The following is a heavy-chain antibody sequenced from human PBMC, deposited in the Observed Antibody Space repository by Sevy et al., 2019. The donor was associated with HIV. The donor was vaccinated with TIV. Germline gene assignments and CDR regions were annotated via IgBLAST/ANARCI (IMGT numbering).Heavy chain of an antibody. CDR1: GGSISSSSYY. D-gene: IGHD6-19*01. J-gene: IGHJ2*01. Sequence: SETLSLTCTISGGSISSSSYYWGWIRQPPGKGLERMGSLYSTGATSYNPSLKSRVTVSADTSRNRFYLKLDSVSAADTAVYYCATPLPSGWYEGTGGYFDLWGRGTLVTVSS. CDR3: ATPLPSGWYEGTGGYFDL. V-gene: IGHV4-39*01. CDR2: LYSTGAT.